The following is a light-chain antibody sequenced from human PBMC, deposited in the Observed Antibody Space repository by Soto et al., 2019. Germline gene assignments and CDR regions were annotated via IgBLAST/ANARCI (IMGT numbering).Light chain of an antibody. Sequence: QSVLTQPPSVSGAPGQRVTISCTGSSSNIGAGYDVHWYQQLPGTAPKLLIYGNSNRPSGVPDRFSGSKSGTSASLAITGLQAEDEADYYCQSYDSSLSAHVFGTGTKVTFL. CDR1: SSNIGAGYD. CDR3: QSYDSSLSAHV. CDR2: GNS. J-gene: IGLJ1*01. V-gene: IGLV1-40*01.